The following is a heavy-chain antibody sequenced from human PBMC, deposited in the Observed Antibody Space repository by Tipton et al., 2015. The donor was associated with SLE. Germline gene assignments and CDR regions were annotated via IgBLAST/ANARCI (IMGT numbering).Heavy chain of an antibody. D-gene: IGHD3-10*01. V-gene: IGHV3-13*01. CDR1: GFTFSSYD. CDR3: ARVGFGAAFDI. CDR2: IGTAGDT. J-gene: IGHJ3*02. Sequence: GSLRLSCAASGFTFSSYDMHWVRQATGKGLEWVSAIGTAGDTYYPGSVKGRFTISRENAKNSLYLQMNSLRAGDTAVYYCARVGFGAAFDIWGQGTMVTVSS.